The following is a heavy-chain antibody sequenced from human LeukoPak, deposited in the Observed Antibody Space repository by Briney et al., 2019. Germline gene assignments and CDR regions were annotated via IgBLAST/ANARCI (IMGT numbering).Heavy chain of an antibody. CDR1: GYTFTSYD. CDR2: MNPNSGNT. V-gene: IGHV1-8*01. Sequence: GASVKVSCKASGYTFTSYDFNWVRQATGQGLEWMGWMNPNSGNTGYAQKLQGRVTMTTDTSTSTAYMELRSLRSDDTAVYYCARVQKAAGPYYYYYYMDVWGKGTTVTVSS. J-gene: IGHJ6*03. D-gene: IGHD6-13*01. CDR3: ARVQKAAGPYYYYYYMDV.